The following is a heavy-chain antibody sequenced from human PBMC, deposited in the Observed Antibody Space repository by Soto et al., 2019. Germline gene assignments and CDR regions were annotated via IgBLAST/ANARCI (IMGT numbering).Heavy chain of an antibody. V-gene: IGHV3-48*02. J-gene: IGHJ6*02. CDR2: ISSSSSTI. Sequence: GGSLRLSCAASGFTFSSYSMNWVRQAPGKGLEWVSYISSSSSTIYYADSVKGRFTISRDNAKNSLYLQMNSLRDEDTAVYYCARDRYGATTGYGMDVWGQGTTVTVSS. CDR3: ARDRYGATTGYGMDV. D-gene: IGHD1-20*01. CDR1: GFTFSSYS.